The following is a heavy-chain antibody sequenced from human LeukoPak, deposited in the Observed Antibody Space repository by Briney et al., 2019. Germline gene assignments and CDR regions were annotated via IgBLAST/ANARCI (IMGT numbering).Heavy chain of an antibody. CDR3: AKGTMIGVAVGDYSDY. V-gene: IGHV3-9*03. CDR2: ISWNSVNI. CDR1: GFTLDDYA. D-gene: IGHD3-22*01. J-gene: IGHJ4*02. Sequence: GRSLRLSCAASGFTLDDYAMHWVRQAPGKGLEWVSGISWNSVNIGYADSVKGRFTISRDNAKNSLYLQMNSLRAEDMALYYCAKGTMIGVAVGDYSDYWGQGTLVTVSS.